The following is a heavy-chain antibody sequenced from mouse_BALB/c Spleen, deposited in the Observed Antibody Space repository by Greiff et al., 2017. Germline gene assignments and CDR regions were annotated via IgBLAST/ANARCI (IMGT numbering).Heavy chain of an antibody. Sequence: QVQLQQSGAELVKPGASVKLSCKASGYTFTSYYMYWVKQRPGQGLEWIGEINPSNGGTNFNEKFKSKATLTVDKSSSTAYMQLSSLTSEDSAVYYCTRCYYYAMDYWGQGTSVTVSS. CDR2: INPSNGGT. CDR1: GYTFTSYY. V-gene: IGHV1S81*02. CDR3: TRCYYYAMDY. J-gene: IGHJ4*01.